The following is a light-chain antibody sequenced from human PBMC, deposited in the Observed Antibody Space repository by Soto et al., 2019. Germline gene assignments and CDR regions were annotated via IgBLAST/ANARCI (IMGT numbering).Light chain of an antibody. Sequence: EIVLTQSPGTLSLSPGERATLSCRASQSVSNNYLAWYQQQPGQAPRLLIYSTSSRATGIPDRFSGSGSGTEFTLTISRLEPEDFAVYYCQQRSNWPPTFGQGTRLEIK. CDR2: STS. J-gene: IGKJ5*01. CDR3: QQRSNWPPT. CDR1: QSVSNNY. V-gene: IGKV3D-20*02.